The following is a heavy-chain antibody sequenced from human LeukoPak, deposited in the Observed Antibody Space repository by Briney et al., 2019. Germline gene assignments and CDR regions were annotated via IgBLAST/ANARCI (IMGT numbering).Heavy chain of an antibody. CDR3: ARAYYDILTGYYKFVYFDY. CDR1: GYTFTSYG. CDR2: ISAHNGDT. V-gene: IGHV1-18*01. D-gene: IGHD3-9*01. Sequence: ASVKVSCKASGYTFTSYGITWVRQAPGQGLEWMGWISAHNGDTRYAQTFQGRVIMTTETSTSTAYMELRSLRSDDTAVYYCARAYYDILTGYYKFVYFDYWGQGTLVTVSS. J-gene: IGHJ4*02.